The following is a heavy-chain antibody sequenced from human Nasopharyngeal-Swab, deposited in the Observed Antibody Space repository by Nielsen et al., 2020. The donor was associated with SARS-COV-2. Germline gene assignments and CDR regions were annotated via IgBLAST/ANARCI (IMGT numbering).Heavy chain of an antibody. D-gene: IGHD3-16*01. V-gene: IGHV3-7*03. CDR3: ARDWGY. CDR2: IKEDGSEK. J-gene: IGHJ4*02. Sequence: WICQPPGKGLEWVGNIKEDGSEKYYVDSVKGRFTISRDNAKNSLYLQMNSLSTDDTAVYYCARDWGYWGQGTLVTVSS.